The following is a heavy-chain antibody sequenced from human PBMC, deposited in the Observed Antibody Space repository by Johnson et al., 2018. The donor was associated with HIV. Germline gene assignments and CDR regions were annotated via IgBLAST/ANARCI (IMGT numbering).Heavy chain of an antibody. J-gene: IGHJ3*02. CDR3: ARDPHPYTGAGTTRGAFDI. CDR1: GFTVRSNY. V-gene: IGHV3-11*04. D-gene: IGHD1-1*01. CDR2: ISTSGSTI. Sequence: QVQLVESGGGLIQPGGSLRLSCEASGFTVRSNYISWVRQAPGRGLDWVSYISTSGSTINYADSVKGRFTISRDNAKKSLYLPMNSLRAEDTAAYYCARDPHPYTGAGTTRGAFDIGGQGTMVTVSS.